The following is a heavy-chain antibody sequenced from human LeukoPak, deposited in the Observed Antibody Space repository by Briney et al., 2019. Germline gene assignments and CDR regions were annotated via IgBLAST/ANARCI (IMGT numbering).Heavy chain of an antibody. CDR3: ASLYYYYYYMDV. V-gene: IGHV4-39*01. Sequence: SETLSLTCTVSGGSISSSSYYWGWIRQPPGTGLEWIGTIYYSGSTYYSPSLKSRVTISVDTSQNQFSLTVNSVTAADTAVSYCASLYYYYYYMDVWGKGTTVTVSS. CDR2: IYYSGST. CDR1: GGSISSSSYY. J-gene: IGHJ6*03.